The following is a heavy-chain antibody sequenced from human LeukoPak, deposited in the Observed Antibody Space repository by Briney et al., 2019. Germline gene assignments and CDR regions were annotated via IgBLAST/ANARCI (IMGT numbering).Heavy chain of an antibody. CDR2: INHSGST. Sequence: SETLSLTCAVYGGSFSGYYWSWIRQPPGKGLEWIGEINHSGSTNYNPSLKSRVTISVDTSKNQFSLKLSSVTAADTAVYYCARGREPPTRIAAAGKYYFDYWGQGTLVNVSS. D-gene: IGHD6-13*01. CDR1: GGSFSGYY. CDR3: ARGREPPTRIAAAGKYYFDY. V-gene: IGHV4-34*01. J-gene: IGHJ4*02.